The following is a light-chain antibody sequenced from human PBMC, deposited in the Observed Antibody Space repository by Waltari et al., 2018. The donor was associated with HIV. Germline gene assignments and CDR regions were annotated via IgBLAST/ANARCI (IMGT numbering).Light chain of an antibody. Sequence: QSVLTQPPSASGTPGQRVTISCSVSSSNIGSNIVNWYQQLPGTAPKLLIYSNKQRPSGVPDRFSGSKSGTSASLAISGLQSEDEADYYCAAWDDSLNGWVFGGGTKLTVL. CDR1: SSNIGSNI. CDR3: AAWDDSLNGWV. CDR2: SNK. J-gene: IGLJ3*02. V-gene: IGLV1-44*01.